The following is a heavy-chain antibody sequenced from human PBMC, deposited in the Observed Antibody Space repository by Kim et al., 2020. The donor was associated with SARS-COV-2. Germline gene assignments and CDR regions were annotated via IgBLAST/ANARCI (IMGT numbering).Heavy chain of an antibody. Sequence: SETLSLTCTVSGGSISSSSYYWGWIRQPPGKGLEWIGSIYYSGSTYYNPSLKSRVTISVDTSKNQFSLKLSSVTAADTAVYYCARHAEQWLVPTNYWYFDLWGRGTLVTVSS. CDR1: GGSISSSSYY. V-gene: IGHV4-39*01. D-gene: IGHD6-19*01. J-gene: IGHJ2*01. CDR3: ARHAEQWLVPTNYWYFDL. CDR2: IYYSGST.